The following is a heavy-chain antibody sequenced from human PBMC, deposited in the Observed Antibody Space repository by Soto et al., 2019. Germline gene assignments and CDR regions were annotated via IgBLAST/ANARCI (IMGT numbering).Heavy chain of an antibody. D-gene: IGHD5-18*01. V-gene: IGHV3-66*01. Sequence: EVQLVESGGGLVQPGGSLRLSCVACGFTVSSNYMNWVRQAPGKGLEWVSIIYSGGSTNYADSVKGRFTISRDNSKNTLYFQMNSLRAEDTAVYYCARSGYSYGDDAFDIWGQGTMVTVSS. CDR1: GFTVSSNY. CDR2: IYSGGST. CDR3: ARSGYSYGDDAFDI. J-gene: IGHJ3*02.